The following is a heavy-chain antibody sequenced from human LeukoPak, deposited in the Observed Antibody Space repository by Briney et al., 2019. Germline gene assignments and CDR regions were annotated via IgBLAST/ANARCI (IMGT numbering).Heavy chain of an antibody. CDR1: GFTFSSYE. V-gene: IGHV3-48*03. Sequence: GGSLRLSCAASGFTFSSYEMNWVRQAPGKGLEWVSYISSSGSTIYYADSVKGRFTISRDNAKNPLYLQMNSLRAEDTAVYYCARDLYSSSYRDYWGQGTLVTVSS. D-gene: IGHD6-6*01. J-gene: IGHJ4*02. CDR2: ISSSGSTI. CDR3: ARDLYSSSYRDY.